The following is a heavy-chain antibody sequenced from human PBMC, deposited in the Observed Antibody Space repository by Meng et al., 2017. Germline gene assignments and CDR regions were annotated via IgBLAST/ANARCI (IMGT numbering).Heavy chain of an antibody. J-gene: IGHJ4*02. CDR1: GCTFSTYE. Sequence: GGSLRLSCAASGCTFSTYEMNWVRQAPGKGLEWVSYISDTGSSIYYADSVKGRFTISRDNAKNSLYLQMNSLRAEDAGFYYCARARYYYDSSGSLPAAGWGRGTLVTVSS. V-gene: IGHV3-48*03. CDR2: ISDTGSSI. D-gene: IGHD3-22*01. CDR3: ARARYYYDSSGSLPAAG.